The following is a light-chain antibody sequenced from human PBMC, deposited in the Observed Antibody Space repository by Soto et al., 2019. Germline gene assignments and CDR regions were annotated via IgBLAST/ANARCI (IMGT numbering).Light chain of an antibody. CDR2: EGS. Sequence: QSVLTQPASVSGSPGQSITISCTGTSSDVGSYNLVSWYQQHPDKAPKLMIYEGSKRPSGISNRFSGSKSDNTASLTISGLQAEDEADYYCCSYAGSSTPYVFGTGTKVTVL. CDR3: CSYAGSSTPYV. J-gene: IGLJ1*01. V-gene: IGLV2-23*01. CDR1: SSDVGSYNL.